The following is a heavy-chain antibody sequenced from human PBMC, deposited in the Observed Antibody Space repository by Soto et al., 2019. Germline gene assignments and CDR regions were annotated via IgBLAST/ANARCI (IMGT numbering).Heavy chain of an antibody. CDR1: GFTFRSSV. D-gene: IGHD1-7*01. Sequence: GGSLRLSCAASGFTFRSSVVHWVRQAPGKGLEWVGHIENKAENYATAYTASVKGRFTISRDDSKKTTYLHMNRLKTGDTAVYYCARHLLPELEPTTPYFNGLDVWGHGTTVTVSS. CDR3: ARHLLPELEPTTPYFNGLDV. CDR2: IENKAENYAT. J-gene: IGHJ6*02. V-gene: IGHV3-73*01.